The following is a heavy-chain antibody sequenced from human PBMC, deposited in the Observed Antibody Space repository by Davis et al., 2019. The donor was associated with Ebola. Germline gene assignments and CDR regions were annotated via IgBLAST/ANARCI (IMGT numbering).Heavy chain of an antibody. CDR1: GFTFDDYA. Sequence: SLKISCAASGFTFDDYAMHWVRQAPGKGLEWVSGISWNSGSIGYADSVKGRFTISRDNAKNSLYLQMNSLRAEDTALYYCAKDIGTFIAAPDYWGQGTLVTVSS. CDR2: ISWNSGSI. CDR3: AKDIGTFIAAPDY. D-gene: IGHD6-13*01. V-gene: IGHV3-9*01. J-gene: IGHJ4*02.